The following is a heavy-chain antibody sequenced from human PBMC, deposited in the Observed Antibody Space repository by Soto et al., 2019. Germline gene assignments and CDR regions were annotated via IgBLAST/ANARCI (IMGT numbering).Heavy chain of an antibody. Sequence: PGGSLRLSCAASGFTFSSYGMHWVRQAPGKGLEWVAVIWYDGSNKYYADSVKGRFTISRDNSKNTLYLQMNSLRYEDTAVYYCARGDGEVTAVVIGVRPGEYGVDVWGQGTTVTVSS. D-gene: IGHD2-15*01. CDR2: IWYDGSNK. CDR1: GFTFSSYG. V-gene: IGHV3-33*01. J-gene: IGHJ6*02. CDR3: ARGDGEVTAVVIGVRPGEYGVDV.